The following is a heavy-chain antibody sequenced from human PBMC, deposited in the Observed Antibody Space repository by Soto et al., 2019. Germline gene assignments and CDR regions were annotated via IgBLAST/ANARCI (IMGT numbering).Heavy chain of an antibody. CDR2: IYPGDSDT. V-gene: IGHV5-51*01. Sequence: ESLKISGKGSGYSFTSYWIGWVRQMPGKGLECMGIIYPGDSDTRYSPSFQGQVTISADKSISTAYLQWSSLKASDTAMYYCARREVTYYYGSGSYYFDYWGQGTLVTVSS. J-gene: IGHJ4*02. D-gene: IGHD3-10*01. CDR3: ARREVTYYYGSGSYYFDY. CDR1: GYSFTSYW.